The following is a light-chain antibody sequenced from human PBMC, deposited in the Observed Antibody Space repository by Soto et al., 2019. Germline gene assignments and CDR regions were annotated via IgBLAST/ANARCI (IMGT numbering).Light chain of an antibody. CDR2: GTS. CDR1: QSVDSRY. CDR3: QQYGSSPPMYT. J-gene: IGKJ2*01. Sequence: EIVLTQSPGTLSLSPGESATDSCRATQSVDSRYLAWYQQKPDQAPRLLIYGTSSRATGIPDRFSGSGSGTDFTLTISRLEPEDFSVYYCQQYGSSPPMYTFGQGTKLEIK. V-gene: IGKV3-20*01.